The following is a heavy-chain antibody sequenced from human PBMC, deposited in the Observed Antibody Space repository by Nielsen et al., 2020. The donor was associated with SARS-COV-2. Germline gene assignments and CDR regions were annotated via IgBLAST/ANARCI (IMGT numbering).Heavy chain of an antibody. V-gene: IGHV3-21*01. CDR2: ISSSSSYI. CDR3: ARSGMATIYYYYYGMDV. Sequence: WIRQPPGKGLEWVSCISSSSSYIYYADSVKGRFTISRDNAKNSLYLQMNSLRAEDTAVYYCARSGMATIYYYYYGMDVWGQGTTVTVSS. D-gene: IGHD5-24*01. J-gene: IGHJ6*02.